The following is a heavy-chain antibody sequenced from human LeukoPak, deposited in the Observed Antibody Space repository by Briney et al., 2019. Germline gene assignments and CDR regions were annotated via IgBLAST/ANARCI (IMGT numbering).Heavy chain of an antibody. V-gene: IGHV6-1*01. CDR2: TYYRSKWYN. J-gene: IGHJ6*03. CDR1: GDSVSSNSAA. D-gene: IGHD6-19*01. CDR3: ARDQYSSGWYVNLGYYYYYMDV. Sequence: SQTLSLTCAISGDSVSSNSAAWNWIRQSPSRGLEWLGRTYYRSKWYNDYAVSVKSRITINPDTSKNHFSLQLNSVTPEDTAVYYCARDQYSSGWYVNLGYYYYYMDVWGKGTTVTVSS.